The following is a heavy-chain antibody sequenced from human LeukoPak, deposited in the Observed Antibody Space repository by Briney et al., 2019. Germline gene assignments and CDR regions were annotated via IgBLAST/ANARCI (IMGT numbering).Heavy chain of an antibody. D-gene: IGHD3-22*01. J-gene: IGHJ4*02. CDR1: GFTFSSYW. V-gene: IGHV3-21*01. CDR3: ARDSYYYDSSGPLTTGYDY. Sequence: GGSLRLSCAASGFTFSSYWMHWVRQAPGKGLEWVSSISSSSSYIYYADSVKGRFTISRDNAKNSLYLQMNSLRAEDTAVYYCARDSYYYDSSGPLTTGYDYWGQGTLVTVSS. CDR2: ISSSSSYI.